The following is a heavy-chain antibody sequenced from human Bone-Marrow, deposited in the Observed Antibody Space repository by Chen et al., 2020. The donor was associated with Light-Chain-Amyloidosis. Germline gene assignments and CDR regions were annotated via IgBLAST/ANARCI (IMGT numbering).Heavy chain of an antibody. V-gene: IGHV1-46*01. CDR2: INPISGSA. J-gene: IGHJ4*02. Sequence: QVQLVQSGADVKKPGASVKISCKASGYIFTKYYMHWVRQAPGEGFEWMGIINPISGSASYAEKFEGRVTMTRDTSTSTFYMELSSLKSEDTAVYYCARMMTTVTTTDYWGQGALVTVSS. CDR3: ARMMTTVTTTDY. D-gene: IGHD4-17*01. CDR1: GYIFTKYY.